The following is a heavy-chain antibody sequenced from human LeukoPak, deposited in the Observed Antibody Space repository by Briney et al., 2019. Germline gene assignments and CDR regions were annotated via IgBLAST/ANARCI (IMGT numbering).Heavy chain of an antibody. CDR3: ATRRGLYQRGSDY. J-gene: IGHJ4*02. CDR2: IYYSGST. D-gene: IGHD2-8*01. CDR1: GGSISSSSYY. Sequence: KPSETLSLTCTASGGSISSSSYYWGWIRQPPGKGLEWIGSIYYSGSTNYNPSLKSRVTISVDTSKNQFSLKLSSVTAADTAVYYCATRRGLYQRGSDYWGQGTLVTVSS. V-gene: IGHV4-39*07.